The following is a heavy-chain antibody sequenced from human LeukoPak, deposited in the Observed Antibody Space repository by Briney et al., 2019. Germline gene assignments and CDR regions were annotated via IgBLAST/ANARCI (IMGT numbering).Heavy chain of an antibody. D-gene: IGHD6-13*01. CDR1: GYTFTSYD. V-gene: IGHV1-8*01. CDR2: MNLNSGNT. CDR3: ARGYSSSWYYPSVYYYYGMDV. Sequence: GASVKVSCKASGYTFTSYDINWVRQATGQGLEWMGWMNLNSGNTGYAQKFQGRVTKTRNTSISTAYMELSSLRSEDTAVYYCARGYSSSWYYPSVYYYYGMDVWGQGTTVTVSS. J-gene: IGHJ6*02.